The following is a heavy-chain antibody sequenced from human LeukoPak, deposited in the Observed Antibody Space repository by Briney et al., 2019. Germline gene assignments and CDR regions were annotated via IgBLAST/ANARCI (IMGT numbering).Heavy chain of an antibody. CDR1: GYTFTSYG. D-gene: IGHD1-26*01. Sequence: ASVKVSCKASGYTFTSYGIIWGRQAPGQGLEWRGWRSAYSGNTVYAQKLQGRVTMTTDTSTSTAYMDLRSLRSDDTAVYYCARGQRTYRWELRRKSACDIWGQGTMVTVSS. CDR3: ARGQRTYRWELRRKSACDI. J-gene: IGHJ3*02. CDR2: RSAYSGNT. V-gene: IGHV1-18*01.